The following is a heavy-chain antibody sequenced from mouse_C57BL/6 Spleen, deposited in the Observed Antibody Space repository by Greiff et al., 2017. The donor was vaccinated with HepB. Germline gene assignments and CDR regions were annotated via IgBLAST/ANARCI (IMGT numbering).Heavy chain of an antibody. Sequence: EVQRVESEGGLVQPGSSMKLSCTASGFTFSDYYMAWVRQVPEKGLEWVANINYDGSSTYYLDSLKSRFIISRDNAKNILYLQMSSLKSEDTATYYCARFITTVGPNYFDYGGQGTTLTVSS. V-gene: IGHV5-16*01. CDR2: INYDGSST. CDR3: ARFITTVGPNYFDY. J-gene: IGHJ2*01. CDR1: GFTFSDYY. D-gene: IGHD1-1*01.